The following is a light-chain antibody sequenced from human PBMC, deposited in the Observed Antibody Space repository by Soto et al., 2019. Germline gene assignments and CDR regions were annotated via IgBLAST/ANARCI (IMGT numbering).Light chain of an antibody. Sequence: QSVLTQSPSASASLGASVKLTCTLSSGHNSYAIACHHQQPEKGPRLLLRDNSDRPHTRGDGLPDRFSGSSSGAERYLAISSLQSEDEADSDCQTWVIGGVFGGGTKLTVL. V-gene: IGLV4-69*01. J-gene: IGLJ3*02. CDR3: QTWVIGGV. CDR2: DNSDRPH. CDR1: SGHNSYA.